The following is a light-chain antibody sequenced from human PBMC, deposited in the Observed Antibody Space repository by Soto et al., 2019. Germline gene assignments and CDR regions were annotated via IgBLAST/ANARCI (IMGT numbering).Light chain of an antibody. V-gene: IGKV3D-20*01. J-gene: IGKJ5*01. CDR3: QQYGSSPPIT. CDR1: QSVSSSY. CDR2: DAS. Sequence: EIVLTQSPATLSLSQGERATLSCGPSQSVSSSYLAWYQQKPGLAPRLLIYDASSRATGIPDRFSGSGSGTDFTLTISRLEPEDFAVYYCQQYGSSPPITFGQGTRLEIK.